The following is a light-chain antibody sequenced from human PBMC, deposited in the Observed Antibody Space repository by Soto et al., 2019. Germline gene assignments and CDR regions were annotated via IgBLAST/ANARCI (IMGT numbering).Light chain of an antibody. CDR3: QQRSNWLYT. CDR2: DAS. V-gene: IGKV3-11*01. Sequence: EIVLTQSPATLSLSPGERATLSCRASQSVSSYLAWYQQKPGQAPRLLIYDASNRATGSPARFSGSGSGTDFTLTISSLEPEGFAVYYCQQRSNWLYTFGQGTKLEIK. J-gene: IGKJ2*01. CDR1: QSVSSY.